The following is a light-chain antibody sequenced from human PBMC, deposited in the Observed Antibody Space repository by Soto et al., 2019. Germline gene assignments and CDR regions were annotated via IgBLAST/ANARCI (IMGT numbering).Light chain of an antibody. Sequence: SALTQPRSVSGSPGQSVTISCTGTSSDVGAYNYVSWYQQHPGKAPKLMINDVSKRPSGVPDRFSGSKSGNTASLTISGLQAEDEADYYCCSYAGSYNFYVFGSGTKVTV. J-gene: IGLJ1*01. CDR2: DVS. CDR1: SSDVGAYNY. CDR3: CSYAGSYNFYV. V-gene: IGLV2-11*01.